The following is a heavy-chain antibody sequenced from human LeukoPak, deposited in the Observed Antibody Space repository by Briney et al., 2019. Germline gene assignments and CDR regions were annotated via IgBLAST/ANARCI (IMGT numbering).Heavy chain of an antibody. CDR3: ARAGGSTVSHSDY. V-gene: IGHV3-21*01. J-gene: IGHJ4*02. D-gene: IGHD4-17*01. CDR2: ISSSTSYV. Sequence: PGGSLRLSCAASGFTFSSYSMNWIRQAPGKGLEWVSSISSSTSYVYYADSVKGRFTISKDNAKNSLYLQMNSLRAEDTAVYYCARAGGSTVSHSDYWGQGTLVTVSS. CDR1: GFTFSSYS.